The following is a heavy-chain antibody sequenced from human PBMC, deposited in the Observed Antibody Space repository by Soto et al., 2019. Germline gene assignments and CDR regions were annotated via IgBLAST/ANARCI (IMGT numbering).Heavy chain of an antibody. CDR2: INPSGGST. V-gene: IGHV1-46*03. CDR1: GYTFTNYY. J-gene: IGHJ4*02. Sequence: ASVKVSCKTSGYTFTNYYILWARQAPGQGLEWMGMINPSGGSTIYSQKFQGRVTMTRDSSSSTVYMELSGVTSEDTAVYYCARRGGLVMVHFDDWGQGTLVTVSS. CDR3: ARRGGLVMVHFDD. D-gene: IGHD2-21*01.